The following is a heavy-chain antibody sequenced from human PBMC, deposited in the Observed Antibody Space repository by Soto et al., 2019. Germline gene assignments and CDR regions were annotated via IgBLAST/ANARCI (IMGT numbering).Heavy chain of an antibody. CDR1: GDSVSTNSAT. V-gene: IGHV6-1*01. Sequence: QVQLQQSGPGLVKPSQTLSLTCAISGDSVSTNSATWDWIRQSPSRGLEWLGRTYYRSTWSYDYAASVQSRITINPDTSNNQLSLHLNSVTPDATAVYYCARLIGNSWLDSWGQGTLVTVSS. CDR2: TYYRSTWSY. J-gene: IGHJ5*01. CDR3: ARLIGNSWLDS. D-gene: IGHD2-8*01.